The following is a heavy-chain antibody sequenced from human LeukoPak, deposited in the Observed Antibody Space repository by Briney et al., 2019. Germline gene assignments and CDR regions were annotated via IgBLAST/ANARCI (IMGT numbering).Heavy chain of an antibody. V-gene: IGHV3-23*01. CDR2: ISSSGGST. CDR1: GFTFSSYA. CDR3: AKEAARLGNVDY. D-gene: IGHD6-6*01. J-gene: IGHJ4*02. Sequence: GGSLRLSCAASGFTFSSYAMSWVRQAPRKNLEWVSGISSSGGSTYYADSVKGRFTISRDKSKNTLYLQMNILRAEDTAMYYCAKEAARLGNVDYWGQGALVTVSS.